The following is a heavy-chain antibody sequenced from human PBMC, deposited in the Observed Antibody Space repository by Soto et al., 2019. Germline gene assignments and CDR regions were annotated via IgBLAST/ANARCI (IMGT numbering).Heavy chain of an antibody. CDR3: ARAILTGFDNWYDGGAYYYGMDV. V-gene: IGHV4-30-2*01. Sequence: SETLSLTCAVSGGSISSGGYSWSWIRQPPGKGLEWIGYIYHSGSTYYNPSLKSRVTISVDRSKNQFSLKLSSVTAADTAVYYCARAILTGFDNWYDGGAYYYGMDVWGQGTTVTVSS. CDR2: IYHSGST. D-gene: IGHD3-9*01. CDR1: GGSISSGGYS. J-gene: IGHJ6*02.